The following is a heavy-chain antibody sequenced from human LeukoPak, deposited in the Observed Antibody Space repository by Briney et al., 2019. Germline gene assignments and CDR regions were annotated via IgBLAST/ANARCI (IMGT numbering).Heavy chain of an antibody. J-gene: IGHJ3*02. D-gene: IGHD2-15*01. CDR3: ASQNPAAVAFDI. V-gene: IGHV1-69*01. Sequence: WASVTVSCKASGGTFSSYAISWVRQAPGQGLEWIGGIIPIFGTANYAQKFQGRVTITADESTSTAYMELSSLRSEDTAVYYCASQNPAAVAFDIWGQGTMVTVSS. CDR2: IIPIFGTA. CDR1: GGTFSSYA.